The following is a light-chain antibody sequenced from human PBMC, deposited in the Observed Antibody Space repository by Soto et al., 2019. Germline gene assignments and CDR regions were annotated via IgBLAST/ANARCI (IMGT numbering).Light chain of an antibody. CDR3: QQYGSSPNT. CDR1: QSVSSSY. J-gene: IGKJ2*01. CDR2: GAS. Sequence: EIVLTQSPGTLSLPPGERATLSCRASQSVSSSYLAWYQQKPGQTPRLLIYGASSRATGIPDRFSGSGSGTDFTLTISRREPENVAVYYCQQYGSSPNTFGQGTKLEIK. V-gene: IGKV3-20*01.